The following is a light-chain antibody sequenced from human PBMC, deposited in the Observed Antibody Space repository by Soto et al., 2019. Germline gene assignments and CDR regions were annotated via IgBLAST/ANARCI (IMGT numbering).Light chain of an antibody. V-gene: IGLV2-14*02. CDR1: STDFENYNL. CDR2: EGT. J-gene: IGLJ1*01. CDR3: SSYAGSSNV. Sequence: QSALTQPASVSGSPGQSITISCTRSSTDFENYNLVSWYQHCPDKAPKLIIYEGTKRPSEISDRFSGSESDTTASLIISGLQAEDEADYYCSSYAGSSNVFGTGTKVTVL.